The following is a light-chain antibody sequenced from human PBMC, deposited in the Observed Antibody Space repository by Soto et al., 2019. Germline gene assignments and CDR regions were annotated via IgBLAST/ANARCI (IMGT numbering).Light chain of an antibody. J-gene: IGKJ2*01. Sequence: EIVLTQSPGTLSLSPGERATLSCRASQSVSSDYLAWYQQKPGQTPKVLIYRASSRATGIPDRFSGSGSGTEFTLTISSLQSEDFAVYYCQQYNNWPYTFGQGTKLEIK. CDR2: RAS. CDR3: QQYNNWPYT. CDR1: QSVSSDY. V-gene: IGKV3D-15*01.